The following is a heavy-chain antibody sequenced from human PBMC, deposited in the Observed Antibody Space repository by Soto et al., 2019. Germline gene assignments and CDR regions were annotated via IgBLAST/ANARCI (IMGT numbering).Heavy chain of an antibody. CDR3: AKDAYGSGPDYYYYYMDV. CDR2: ISWNSGSI. V-gene: IGHV3-9*01. CDR1: GFTFDDYA. Sequence: GGSLRLSCAASGFTFDDYAMHWVRQAPGKGLEWVSGISWNSGSIGYADSVKGRFTISRDNAKNSLYLQMNSLRAEDTALYYCAKDAYGSGPDYYYYYMDVWGKGTTVTVSS. J-gene: IGHJ6*03. D-gene: IGHD3-10*01.